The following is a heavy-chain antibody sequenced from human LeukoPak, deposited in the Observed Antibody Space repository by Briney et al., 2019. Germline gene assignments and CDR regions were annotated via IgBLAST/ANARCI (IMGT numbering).Heavy chain of an antibody. D-gene: IGHD3-10*01. V-gene: IGHV3-30*04. J-gene: IGHJ4*02. Sequence: PGGSLRLSCAASGFTFSSYAMHWVRQAPGKGLEWVAVISYDGSNKYYADSVKGRFPISRDNSKNTLYLQMNSLRAEDTAVYYCARDGWYYYGSGSYLLGGDYWGQGTLVTVSS. CDR1: GFTFSSYA. CDR3: ARDGWYYYGSGSYLLGGDY. CDR2: ISYDGSNK.